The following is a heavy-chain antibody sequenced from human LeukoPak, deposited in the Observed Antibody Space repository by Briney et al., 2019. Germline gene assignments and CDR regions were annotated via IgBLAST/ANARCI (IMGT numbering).Heavy chain of an antibody. CDR2: ISYDGSNK. V-gene: IGHV3-30-3*01. CDR1: GFTFSSYA. J-gene: IGHJ4*02. D-gene: IGHD3-22*01. CDR3: ARVGITMIVVAHFDY. Sequence: PGRSLRLSCAASGFTFSSYAMHWVRQAPGKGLEWVAVISYDGSNKYYADSVKGRFTISRDNSKNTLYLQMNSLRAEDTAVYYCARVGITMIVVAHFDYWGQGTLVTVSS.